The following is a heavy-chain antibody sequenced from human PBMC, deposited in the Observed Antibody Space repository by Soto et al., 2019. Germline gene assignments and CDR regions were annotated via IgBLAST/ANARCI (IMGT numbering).Heavy chain of an antibody. Sequence: ASVKVSCKASGYTFSTYGITWVREAPGQGLDWMGWINPFKGDTNSAARFQDRVTMTTDTSTRTAYMELRSLRSDDTAVYYCARVKVPAAILGAFDLWGQGTLVTVSS. CDR3: ARVKVPAAILGAFDL. D-gene: IGHD2-2*02. J-gene: IGHJ3*01. V-gene: IGHV1-18*01. CDR2: INPFKGDT. CDR1: GYTFSTYG.